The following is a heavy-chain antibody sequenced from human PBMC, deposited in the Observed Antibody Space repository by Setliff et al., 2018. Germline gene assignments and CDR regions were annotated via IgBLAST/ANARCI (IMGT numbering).Heavy chain of an antibody. D-gene: IGHD4-17*01. V-gene: IGHV4-39*01. J-gene: IGHJ6*03. CDR2: TYYSGTA. CDR1: GDSISDISYY. CDR3: ATHPTTVVTPEVDV. Sequence: SETLSLTCTISGDSISDISYYWGFIRQSPGKGPEWIGSTYYSGTAYYNPSLESRVTMFVDTSKNQFSLKLSSVTAADTAVYYCATHPTTVVTPEVDVWGKGTTVTVS.